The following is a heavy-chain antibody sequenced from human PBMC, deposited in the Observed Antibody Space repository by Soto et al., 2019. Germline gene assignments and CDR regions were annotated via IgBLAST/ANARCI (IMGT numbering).Heavy chain of an antibody. J-gene: IGHJ6*02. Sequence: QVQLVQSGAEVKKPGASVKVSCKAFGYTFTTYGINWVRQAPGQGLEWMGWVSPYNGDTSYAQKVQGRVTMTTDTSTRTAYLKLRSLRSDDTAVYYCAREVGHMDVWGQGTTVTVSS. CDR2: VSPYNGDT. D-gene: IGHD2-2*01. V-gene: IGHV1-18*04. CDR3: AREVGHMDV. CDR1: GYTFTTYG.